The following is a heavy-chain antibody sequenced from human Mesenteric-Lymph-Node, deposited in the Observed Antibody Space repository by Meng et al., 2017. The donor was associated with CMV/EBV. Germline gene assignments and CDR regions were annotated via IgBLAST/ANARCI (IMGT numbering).Heavy chain of an antibody. CDR3: ARLPPAGYYYYGMDV. D-gene: IGHD2-15*01. Sequence: ASVKVSCKASGYTFTGYYMNWVRQAPGQGLEWMGWINPNSGGTNYAQKFQDRVTMTRDTSISTAYMDLSRLRSNDTAVYYCARLPPAGYYYYGMDVWGQGTTVTVSS. CDR2: INPNSGGT. J-gene: IGHJ6*02. V-gene: IGHV1-2*02. CDR1: GYTFTGYY.